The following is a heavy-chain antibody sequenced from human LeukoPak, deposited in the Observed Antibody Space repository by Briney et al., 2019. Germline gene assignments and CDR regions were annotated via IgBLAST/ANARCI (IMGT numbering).Heavy chain of an antibody. J-gene: IGHJ4*02. Sequence: GESLKISCKGSGYNFTNYWIGWVRQMPGKGLEWMVIIDPGDSDTGYSPSFQGQVTISVDKSISTAYLQWSSLKASDTAIYYCARLSSSGWYLWFDYWGQGTLVTVSS. CDR1: GYNFTNYW. V-gene: IGHV5-51*01. D-gene: IGHD6-19*01. CDR2: IDPGDSDT. CDR3: ARLSSSGWYLWFDY.